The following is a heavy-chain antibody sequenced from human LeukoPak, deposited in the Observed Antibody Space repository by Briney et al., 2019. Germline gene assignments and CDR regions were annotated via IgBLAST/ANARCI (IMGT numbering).Heavy chain of an antibody. CDR2: ICSSGST. CDR1: WFIVSSNY. D-gene: IGHD3-16*02. V-gene: IGHV3-53*01. Sequence: PGGSPRLPCGASWFIVSSNYMSWVRQAPGKGLEVVSGICSSGSTDCAESVKCRFTISRDNSQNTLYLQMNSLRAEDTAVYYCARDLPSYDYVWGSYRHDAFDIWGQGTMVTVSS. CDR3: ARDLPSYDYVWGSYRHDAFDI. J-gene: IGHJ3*02.